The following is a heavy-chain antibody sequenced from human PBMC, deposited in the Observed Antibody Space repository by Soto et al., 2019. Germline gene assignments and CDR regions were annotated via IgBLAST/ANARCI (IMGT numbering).Heavy chain of an antibody. CDR2: IIPILGIA. V-gene: IGHV1-69*02. J-gene: IGHJ6*02. CDR1: GGTFSSYT. D-gene: IGHD3-10*01. Sequence: QVQLVQSGAEVKKPGSSVKVSCKASGGTFSSYTISWVRQAPGQGLEWMGRIIPILGIANYAQKFQGRVKITADKSTSPAYMELSSLRSEDPAVYYCARFRGSYGMDVWGQGTTVTVSS. CDR3: ARFRGSYGMDV.